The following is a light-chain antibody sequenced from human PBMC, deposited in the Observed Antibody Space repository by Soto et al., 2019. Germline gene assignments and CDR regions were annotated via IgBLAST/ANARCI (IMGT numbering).Light chain of an antibody. V-gene: IGLV2-18*02. J-gene: IGLJ1*01. CDR3: SSYTSSSTLV. Sequence: QSALTQPASVSGSPGQSITIPCTGTSSDVGSYNRVSWYQQPPGTAPKLMIYEVSNRPSGVPDRFSGSKSGNTASLTISGLQAEDEADYYCSSYTSSSTLVFRTGTKLTVL. CDR2: EVS. CDR1: SSDVGSYNR.